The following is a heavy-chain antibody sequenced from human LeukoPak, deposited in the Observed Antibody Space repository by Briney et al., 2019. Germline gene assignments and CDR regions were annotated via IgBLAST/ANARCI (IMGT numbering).Heavy chain of an antibody. Sequence: SETLSLTCTVSGGSISSHYWSWIRQPPGKGLEWIGYIYYSGSTNYNPSPKSRVTISVDTSKNQFSLKLSSVTAADTAVYYCARVGCSSTSCYRAFDYWGQGTLVTVSS. CDR2: IYYSGST. CDR3: ARVGCSSTSCYRAFDY. CDR1: GGSISSHY. D-gene: IGHD2-2*01. J-gene: IGHJ4*02. V-gene: IGHV4-59*11.